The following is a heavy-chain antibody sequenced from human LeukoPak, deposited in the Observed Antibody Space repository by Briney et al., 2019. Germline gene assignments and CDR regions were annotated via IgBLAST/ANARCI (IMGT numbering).Heavy chain of an antibody. J-gene: IGHJ6*03. V-gene: IGHV4-59*01. CDR2: IYYSGST. CDR3: ARNIGYYYMDV. CDR1: GGSISSYY. D-gene: IGHD2/OR15-2a*01. Sequence: SETLSLTCTVSGGSISSYYWSWIRHPPGTGLEWIGYIYYSGSTNYNPSLKSRVTISLDTSKNQFSLKLSSVTAADTAVYYCARNIGYYYMDVWGKGTTVTVSS.